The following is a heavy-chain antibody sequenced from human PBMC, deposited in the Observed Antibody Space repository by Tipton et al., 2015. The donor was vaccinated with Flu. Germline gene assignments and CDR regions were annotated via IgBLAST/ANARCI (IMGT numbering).Heavy chain of an antibody. V-gene: IGHV3-23*01. Sequence: SLRLSCAASGFTFSRYAMRWVRLAPGKGLEWVSTISDGGGRRYYPDSVKGRFTISRDNSKNTLYLQMNSLRAEDTAVYYCARGFIRLCDYWGQGTLVTVSS. CDR2: ISDGGGRR. CDR3: ARGFIRLCDY. D-gene: IGHD3-16*01. CDR1: GFTFSRYA. J-gene: IGHJ4*02.